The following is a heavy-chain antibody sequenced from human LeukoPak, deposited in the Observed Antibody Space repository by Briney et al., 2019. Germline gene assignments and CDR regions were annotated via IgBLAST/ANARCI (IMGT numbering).Heavy chain of an antibody. D-gene: IGHD2-8*01. CDR3: ARGGLYPYYYYMDV. V-gene: IGHV4-38-2*02. CDR2: IYHSGST. Sequence: SETLSLTCTVSGYSISSGYYWGWIRQPPGKGLEWIGSIYHSGSTYYNPSLKSRVTISVDTSKNQFSLKLSSVTAADTAVYYCARGGLYPYYYYMDVWGKGTTVTVSS. CDR1: GYSISSGYY. J-gene: IGHJ6*03.